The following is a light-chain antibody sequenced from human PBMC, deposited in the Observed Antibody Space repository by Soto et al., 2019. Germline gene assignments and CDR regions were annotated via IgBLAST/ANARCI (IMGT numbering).Light chain of an antibody. Sequence: EVVMTQSPATLSVSPGERVTLSCRASQSINAHLAWYQQKPGQAPRLLIHGASTRATGIPARFSGSGFGTEFILTIRSLQSEDFAVYYCQQYNTWLWTFGQGTKVE. CDR3: QQYNTWLWT. V-gene: IGKV3-15*01. J-gene: IGKJ1*01. CDR2: GAS. CDR1: QSINAH.